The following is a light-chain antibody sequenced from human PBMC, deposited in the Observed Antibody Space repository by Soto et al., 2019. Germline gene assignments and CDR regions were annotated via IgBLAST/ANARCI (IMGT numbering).Light chain of an antibody. CDR3: SSYTSSSTWV. CDR1: SSDVGGYNY. Sequence: QSALTQPASVXXXPGQSITISCTGTSSDVGGYNYVSWYQQHPGKAPKLMIYEVSNRPSGVSDRFSGSRSGNTASLTISGLQAEDESDYYCSSYTSSSTWVFGGGTKLTVL. CDR2: EVS. V-gene: IGLV2-14*01. J-gene: IGLJ3*02.